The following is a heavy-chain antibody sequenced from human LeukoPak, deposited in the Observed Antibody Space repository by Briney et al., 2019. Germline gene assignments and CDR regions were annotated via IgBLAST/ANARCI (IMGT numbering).Heavy chain of an antibody. CDR3: ARTPTGEDAFDI. CDR1: GYTFTSYD. Sequence: ASVKVSCKASGYTFTSYDINWVRQATGQGLEWMGWMNPNSGNTGYAQKFQGRVTMTRNTSISTAYMELSSLRSEDTAVYYCARTPTGEDAFDIWGQGTMVTVSS. J-gene: IGHJ3*02. CDR2: MNPNSGNT. V-gene: IGHV1-8*01. D-gene: IGHD3-9*01.